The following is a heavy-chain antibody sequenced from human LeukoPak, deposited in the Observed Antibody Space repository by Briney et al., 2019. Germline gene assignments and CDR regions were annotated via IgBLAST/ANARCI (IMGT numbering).Heavy chain of an antibody. D-gene: IGHD6-19*01. V-gene: IGHV3-66*01. CDR3: ARVRVEQWLIYYYYGMDV. CDR2: IYSGGST. J-gene: IGHJ6*02. CDR1: GFTVSSNY. Sequence: GGSLRLSCAASGFTVSSNYMSWVRQAPGKGLEWVSVIYSGGSTYYADSVKGRFTISRDNSKNTLYLQMNSLRAEDTAVYYCARVRVEQWLIYYYYGMDVWGQGTTDTVSS.